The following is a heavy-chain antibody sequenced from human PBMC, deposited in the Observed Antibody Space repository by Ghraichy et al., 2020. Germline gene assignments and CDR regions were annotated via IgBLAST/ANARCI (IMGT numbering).Heavy chain of an antibody. CDR3: AKGGYDSRGYSAPFDH. D-gene: IGHD3-22*01. V-gene: IGHV3-23*01. J-gene: IGHJ4*02. CDR2: FYHGGGST. Sequence: GGSLRLSCVVSGFTLNSNSMSWVRQSPGKGPEWVSTFYHGGGSTYYTDSVKGRFTISRDTSKNTLYLQMNSLRDEDTAIYYCAKGGYDSRGYSAPFDHWGQGTLVTVSS. CDR1: GFTLNSNS.